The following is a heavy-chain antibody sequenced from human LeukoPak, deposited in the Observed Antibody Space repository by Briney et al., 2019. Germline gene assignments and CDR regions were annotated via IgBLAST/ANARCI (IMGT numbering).Heavy chain of an antibody. CDR2: IYYSGST. D-gene: IGHD3-22*01. V-gene: IGHV4-31*03. CDR1: GGSISSGGYY. J-gene: IGHJ4*02. Sequence: PSGTLSLTCTVSGGSISSGGYYWSWIRQHPGKGLEWIGYIYYSGSTYYNPSLKSRVTISVDTSKDQFSLKLSSVTAADTAVYYCARTTYYYDSSGYLYYFDYWGQGTLDTVSS. CDR3: ARTTYYYDSSGYLYYFDY.